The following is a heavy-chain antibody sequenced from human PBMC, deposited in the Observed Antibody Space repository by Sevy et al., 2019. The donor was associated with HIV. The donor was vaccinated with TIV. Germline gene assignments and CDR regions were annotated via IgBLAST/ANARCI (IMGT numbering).Heavy chain of an antibody. CDR1: GGSINSDH. CDR3: ARRNDFAI. Sequence: SETLSLTCTVSGGSINSDHWNWIRQPPGKGLEWIGYVYYIGGTNYNPSLKNRVTISVDSTKNQFSLNLTSVTAADTAVYYCARRNDFAIWGQGTMVTVSS. J-gene: IGHJ3*02. V-gene: IGHV4-59*08. CDR2: VYYIGGT.